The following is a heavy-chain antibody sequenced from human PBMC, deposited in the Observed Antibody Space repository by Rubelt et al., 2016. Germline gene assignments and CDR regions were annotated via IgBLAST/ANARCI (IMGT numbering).Heavy chain of an antibody. V-gene: IGHV3-30*02. Sequence: GGGVAQPGGSLRLSCAASGFTFSSYGMHWVRQAPGKGLEWVAFIRNDGSNEYYADSVKGRFTISRDNSKNTLYLQMNSLRVEDTAVYYCARFTGAFSPCDYWGRGTLVTVSS. CDR2: IRNDGSNE. D-gene: IGHD7-27*01. CDR1: GFTFSSYG. CDR3: ARFTGAFSPCDY. J-gene: IGHJ4*02.